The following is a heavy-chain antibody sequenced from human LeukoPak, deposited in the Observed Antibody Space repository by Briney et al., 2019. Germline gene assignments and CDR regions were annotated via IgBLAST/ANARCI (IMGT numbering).Heavy chain of an antibody. Sequence: SETLSLTCTVSGGSISSYYWSWIRQPPGKGLEWIGYIYYSGSTNYNPSLKSRVTISVDTSKNQFSLKLSSVTAADTAVYYCARDGYYYDSSGYYAFDIWGQGTMVTVSS. CDR2: IYYSGST. V-gene: IGHV4-59*01. J-gene: IGHJ3*02. CDR3: ARDGYYYDSSGYYAFDI. D-gene: IGHD3-22*01. CDR1: GGSISSYY.